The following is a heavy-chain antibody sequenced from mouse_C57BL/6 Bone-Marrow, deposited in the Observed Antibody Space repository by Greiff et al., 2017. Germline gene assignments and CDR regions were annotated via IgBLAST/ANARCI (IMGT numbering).Heavy chain of an antibody. D-gene: IGHD2-5*01. CDR3: ARWGIGTTGVRWYFDY. V-gene: IGHV14-3*01. Sequence: VQLQQSVAELVRPGASVKLSCTASGFNIKNTYMHWVKQRPEQGLEWIGRIDPANGNTKYAPKFQGKATITADTSSTTAYLQLSSLTSEDTAIYYCARWGIGTTGVRWYFDYWGQGTTLTVSS. CDR2: IDPANGNT. J-gene: IGHJ2*01. CDR1: GFNIKNTY.